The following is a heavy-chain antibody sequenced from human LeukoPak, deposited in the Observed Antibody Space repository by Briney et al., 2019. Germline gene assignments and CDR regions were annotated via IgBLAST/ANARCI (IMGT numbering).Heavy chain of an antibody. Sequence: GGSLRLSCAVSGFSFSSFGMIWVRQAPGKGLEWLASISGSGDFIYYADSVKGRFTISKDNTKSSVHLQLTSLRAEDTAVYYCARDSEAYCGGDCYFYFDCWGQGTRVTVSS. J-gene: IGHJ4*02. D-gene: IGHD2-21*02. CDR2: ISGSGDFI. V-gene: IGHV3-21*01. CDR1: GFSFSSFG. CDR3: ARDSEAYCGGDCYFYFDC.